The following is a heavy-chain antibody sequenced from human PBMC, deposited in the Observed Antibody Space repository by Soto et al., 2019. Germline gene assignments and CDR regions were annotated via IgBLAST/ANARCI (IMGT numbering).Heavy chain of an antibody. Sequence: GGSLRLSCAASGFTFSSYGMHWVRQAPGKGLEWVAVISYDGSNKYYADSVKGRFTISRDNSKNTLYLQMNSLRAEDTAVYYCAKDHLWYYDFWSGYSSHYFDYWGQGTLVTVSS. D-gene: IGHD3-3*01. CDR2: ISYDGSNK. V-gene: IGHV3-30*18. CDR1: GFTFSSYG. CDR3: AKDHLWYYDFWSGYSSHYFDY. J-gene: IGHJ4*02.